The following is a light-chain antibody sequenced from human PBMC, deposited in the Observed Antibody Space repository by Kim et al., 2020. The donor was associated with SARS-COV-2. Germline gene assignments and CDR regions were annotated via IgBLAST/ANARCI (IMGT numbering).Light chain of an antibody. V-gene: IGKV3-11*01. Sequence: IVLTQSPSTLSLSPGERATLSCRASQSVSSYLAWYQQKPGQAPRLLIYDASNRATGIPARFSGSGSGTDFTLTISSLEPEDFEVYYCQQRSNWPPAWTFGQGTKVDIK. CDR2: DAS. CDR3: QQRSNWPPAWT. CDR1: QSVSSY. J-gene: IGKJ1*01.